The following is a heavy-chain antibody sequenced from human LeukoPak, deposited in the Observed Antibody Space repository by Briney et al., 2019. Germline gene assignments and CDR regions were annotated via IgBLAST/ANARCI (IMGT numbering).Heavy chain of an antibody. D-gene: IGHD6-13*01. CDR1: GYTFTGYY. J-gene: IGHJ4*02. CDR3: ARADLDGPLQQLVPFDY. Sequence: ASVKVSCKASGYTFTGYYMRWVRQAPGQGLEWMGRINPNSGGTNYAQKFQGRVTMTRDTSISTAYMELSRLRSDDTAVYYCARADLDGPLQQLVPFDYWGQGTLVTVSS. CDR2: INPNSGGT. V-gene: IGHV1-2*06.